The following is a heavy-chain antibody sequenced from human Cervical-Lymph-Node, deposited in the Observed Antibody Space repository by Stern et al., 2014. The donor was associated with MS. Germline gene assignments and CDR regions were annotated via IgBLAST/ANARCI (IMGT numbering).Heavy chain of an antibody. D-gene: IGHD3-3*01. Sequence: QMQLVQSGAEAKAPGASMKVSCRASGYFFTDYYLHWVRQAPGPGLEWLGWINPNSGGTNYAQNFQGRVTMTRDTSISTAYMELRWLGYADTAVYYCARGSGTAYDLRGDYWGQGTLVTVSS. V-gene: IGHV1-2*02. CDR3: ARGSGTAYDLRGDY. CDR1: GYFFTDYY. CDR2: INPNSGGT. J-gene: IGHJ4*01.